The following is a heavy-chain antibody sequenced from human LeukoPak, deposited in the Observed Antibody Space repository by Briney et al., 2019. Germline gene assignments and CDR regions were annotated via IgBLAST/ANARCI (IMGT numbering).Heavy chain of an antibody. CDR1: GGSFSGYY. D-gene: IGHD3-22*01. CDR2: INHSGST. Sequence: SETLSLTCAVYGGSFSGYYWSWIRQPPGKGLEWIGEINHSGSTNYNPSLKSRVTISVDTSKNQFSLKLGSVTAADTAVYYCARARVFHYYDSSGYIDYWGQGTLVTVSS. V-gene: IGHV4-34*01. J-gene: IGHJ4*02. CDR3: ARARVFHYYDSSGYIDY.